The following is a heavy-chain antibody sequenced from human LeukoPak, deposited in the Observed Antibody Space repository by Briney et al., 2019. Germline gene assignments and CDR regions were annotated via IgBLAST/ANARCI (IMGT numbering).Heavy chain of an antibody. J-gene: IGHJ6*02. CDR3: ARDPYYYDSSGYYIPHYYYYGMDV. Sequence: SETLSLTCAVYGGSFSGYYWSWIRQPPGKGLEWIGEINHSGSTNYNPSLKSRVTISVDTSKNQFSLKLSSVTAADTTVYYCARDPYYYDSSGYYIPHYYYYGMDVWGQGTTVTVSS. V-gene: IGHV4-34*01. D-gene: IGHD3-22*01. CDR1: GGSFSGYY. CDR2: INHSGST.